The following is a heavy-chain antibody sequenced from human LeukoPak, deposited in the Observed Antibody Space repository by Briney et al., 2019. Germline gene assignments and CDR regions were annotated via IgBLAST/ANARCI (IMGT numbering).Heavy chain of an antibody. Sequence: TGGSLRLSCAASGFTFSSYSMNWLRQAPGKGLEWVSYISSSSSTIYYADSVKGRFTISRDNAKNSLYLQMNSLRAEDTAVYYCAREDYYGSGSYQGWGQGTLVTVSS. CDR2: ISSSSSTI. CDR3: AREDYYGSGSYQG. V-gene: IGHV3-48*01. D-gene: IGHD3-10*01. CDR1: GFTFSSYS. J-gene: IGHJ4*02.